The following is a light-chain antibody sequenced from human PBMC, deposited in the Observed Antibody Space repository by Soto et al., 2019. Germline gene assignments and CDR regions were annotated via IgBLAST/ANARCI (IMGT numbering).Light chain of an antibody. CDR1: TSNIGSNP. CDR3: ATWDDSLHGHV. J-gene: IGLJ1*01. V-gene: IGLV1-44*01. Sequence: QSVLTQPPSTSGTPGQRIIISCSGSTSNIGSNPVNWYQQLPGTAPKLLIYSHNHRPSGVPDRFSGSKSGTSASLAISGLQSEDEADYYCATWDDSLHGHVFGTGTKLTVL. CDR2: SHN.